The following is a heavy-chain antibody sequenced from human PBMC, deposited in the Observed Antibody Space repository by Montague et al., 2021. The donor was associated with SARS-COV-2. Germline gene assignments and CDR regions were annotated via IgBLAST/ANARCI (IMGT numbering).Heavy chain of an antibody. V-gene: IGHV3-74*01. CDR3: VRPLWFGDSDYYFES. J-gene: IGHJ4*02. CDR2: IRPDGTST. D-gene: IGHD3-10*01. Sequence: SLRLSCAASGFTFRSYWMHWVRQVPGRGLVWVSRIRPDGTSTHYSASVXGRFIISRDNAKNTLSLEMTNLRVDDTAIYYCVRPLWFGDSDYYFESWGQGTLVSVSS. CDR1: GFTFRSYW.